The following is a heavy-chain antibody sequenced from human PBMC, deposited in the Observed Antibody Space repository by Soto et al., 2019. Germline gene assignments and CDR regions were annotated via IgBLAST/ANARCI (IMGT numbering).Heavy chain of an antibody. CDR3: GRDGRWGYYYYMDV. CDR1: GFTFSSYA. CDR2: ISSNGGST. V-gene: IGHV3-64*01. Sequence: GGSLRLSCAASGFTFSSYAMHWVRQAPGKGLEYVSAISSNGGSTYYANSVKGRFTISRDNSKNTLYLQMGSGRAKDMAACFWGRDGRWGYYYYMDVWGQGTTVTVSS. D-gene: IGHD1-26*01. J-gene: IGHJ6*03.